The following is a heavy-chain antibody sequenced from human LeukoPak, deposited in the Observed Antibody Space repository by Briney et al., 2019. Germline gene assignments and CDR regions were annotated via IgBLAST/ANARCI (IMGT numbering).Heavy chain of an antibody. CDR2: IKQDGSEK. CDR1: GFTFSSYC. J-gene: IGHJ4*02. V-gene: IGHV3-7*01. D-gene: IGHD4-17*01. CDR3: ARANRQYGDCRIDY. Sequence: GGSLRLSCAASGFTFSSYCMSWVRQPPGKGLEWVANIKQDGSEKYYADSVKRRFTISRDNAKNSLYLQMNILRAEDTALYYCARANRQYGDCRIDYWGQGTLVTVSS.